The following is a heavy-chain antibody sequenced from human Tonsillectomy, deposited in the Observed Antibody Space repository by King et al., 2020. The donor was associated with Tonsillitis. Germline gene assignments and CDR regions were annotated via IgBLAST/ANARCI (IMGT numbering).Heavy chain of an antibody. CDR2: INPNSGGT. Sequence: QLVQSGAEVKKPGASVKVSCKASGYTFTGYYMHWVRQAPGQGLEWMGWINPNSGGTNSAQRFQGRVTMTMDTSINTAYLELSRLTSDDTAVYYCARDRTGSYSWYFDLWGRGALATVSS. CDR3: ARDRTGSYSWYFDL. V-gene: IGHV1-2*02. D-gene: IGHD1-26*01. J-gene: IGHJ2*01. CDR1: GYTFTGYY.